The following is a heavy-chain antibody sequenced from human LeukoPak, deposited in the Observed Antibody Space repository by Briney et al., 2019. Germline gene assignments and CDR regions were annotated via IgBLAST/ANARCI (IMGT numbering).Heavy chain of an antibody. CDR1: GFTFSTYE. D-gene: IGHD5-24*01. V-gene: IGHV3-48*03. Sequence: PGGSLILSCAASGFTFSTYEMNWVRQAPGKGLEWVSHISSSGSTTYYADSVKGRFTISRDNAKNSLYLQMNSLRAEDTAVYYCASPQYYFDYWGQGTLVTVSS. J-gene: IGHJ4*02. CDR3: ASPQYYFDY. CDR2: ISSSGSTT.